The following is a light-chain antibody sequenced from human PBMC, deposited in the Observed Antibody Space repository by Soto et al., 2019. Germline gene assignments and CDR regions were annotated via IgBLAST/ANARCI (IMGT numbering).Light chain of an antibody. CDR1: QSVSIF. CDR2: DAC. Sequence: EIVLTQSPATLSLSPGERATLSCRASQSVSIFLAWYQQKPGQAPRLLIYDACNRATGIPARFSGSGSGTDFTLTISSLEPEDFAVYYCQQRSNSPLSVGGGTKVEIK. V-gene: IGKV3-11*01. CDR3: QQRSNSPLS. J-gene: IGKJ4*01.